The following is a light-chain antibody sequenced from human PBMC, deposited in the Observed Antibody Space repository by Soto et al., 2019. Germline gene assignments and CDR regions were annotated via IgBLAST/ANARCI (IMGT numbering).Light chain of an antibody. CDR1: SSNVGSNNL. Sequence: SVLTEPASVSGSPGQSITISCNGTSSNVGSNNLVSWYQQHPGKAPKLMIYEGSKRPSGVSNRFSGSKSGNTASLTISGLQAEDEADYYCCSYAGSRVFGGGTKLTVL. J-gene: IGLJ3*02. CDR2: EGS. V-gene: IGLV2-23*01. CDR3: CSYAGSRV.